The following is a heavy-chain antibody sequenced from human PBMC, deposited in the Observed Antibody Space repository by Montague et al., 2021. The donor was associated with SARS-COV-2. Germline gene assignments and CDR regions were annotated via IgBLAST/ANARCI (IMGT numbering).Heavy chain of an antibody. D-gene: IGHD6-6*01. V-gene: IGHV4-4*02. Sequence: EILSLTRAVSGRSISSSNWWSWVRQPLGRGLEWIGEIYHSGSTNYTPSLKSRFTISVDKSKNQFSLKLSSVTAADTAVYYCARMALASSSSDFDYWGQGTLVTVSS. CDR3: ARMALASSSSDFDY. J-gene: IGHJ4*02. CDR2: IYHSGST. CDR1: GRSISSSNW.